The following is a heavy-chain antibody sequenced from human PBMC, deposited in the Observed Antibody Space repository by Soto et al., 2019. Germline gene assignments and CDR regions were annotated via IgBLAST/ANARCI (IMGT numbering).Heavy chain of an antibody. D-gene: IGHD2-21*01. V-gene: IGHV4-31*03. Sequence: SETLSLTCSVSGAALNSGNYYWSWIRQDPGKGLEWIGHIYVTGAVDYNPSLRDRITISPDTAERQFSLNLRLVTAADTAVYYCARLRIATNNSKWFDPWGPGTLVTVSS. J-gene: IGHJ5*02. CDR1: GAALNSGNYY. CDR3: ARLRIATNNSKWFDP. CDR2: IYVTGAV.